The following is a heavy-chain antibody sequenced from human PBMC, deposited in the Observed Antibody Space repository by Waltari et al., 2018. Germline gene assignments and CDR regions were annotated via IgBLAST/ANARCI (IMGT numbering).Heavy chain of an antibody. J-gene: IGHJ4*02. CDR2: VHGSGKT. Sequence: QLQESGPGLVKPSGTLSLICAVSGDSKSSTYWWSWVRQTPGKGLNWIGQVHGSGKTNDHPSFGGRVTMSLYTSAYHVALKLTSATAADTALYFCARDRGRGLYLDTWGQGTLVTVSP. CDR3: ARDRGRGLYLDT. D-gene: IGHD2-15*01. V-gene: IGHV4-4*02. CDR1: GDSKSSTYW.